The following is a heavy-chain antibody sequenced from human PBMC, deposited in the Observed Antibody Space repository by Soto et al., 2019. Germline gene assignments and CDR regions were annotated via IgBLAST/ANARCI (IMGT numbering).Heavy chain of an antibody. CDR1: GFTFSSYG. D-gene: IGHD2-15*01. CDR3: ARDRKQVVVASYYFDY. CDR2: IWYDGSNK. V-gene: IGHV3-33*01. Sequence: ESGGGVVQPGRSLRLSCAASGFTFSSYGMHWVRQAPGKGLEWVAVIWYDGSNKYYADSVKGRFTISRDNSKNTLYLQMNSLRAEDTAVYYCARDRKQVVVASYYFDYWGQGTLVTVSS. J-gene: IGHJ4*02.